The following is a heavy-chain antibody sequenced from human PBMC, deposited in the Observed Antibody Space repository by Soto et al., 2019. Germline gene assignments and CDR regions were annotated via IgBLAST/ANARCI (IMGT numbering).Heavy chain of an antibody. D-gene: IGHD3-22*01. J-gene: IGHJ5*02. CDR3: AREGGEYYNSSGYLFQWFGP. Sequence: PSESLSLTCTVGVGSISSGEYYWSWIRQPPGKGLEWIGYIYYSGSTYYNPSLKSRVTISVDTSRNQFSLKLSSVTAADTAVYFCAREGGEYYNSSGYLFQWFGPWGDVPLFTVS. V-gene: IGHV4-30-4*01. CDR1: VGSISSGEYY. CDR2: IYYSGST.